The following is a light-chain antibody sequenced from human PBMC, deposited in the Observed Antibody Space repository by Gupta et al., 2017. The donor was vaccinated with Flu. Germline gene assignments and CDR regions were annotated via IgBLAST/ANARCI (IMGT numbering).Light chain of an antibody. Sequence: PPPQSASIDYKVTNTCRASQGISNYLAWYQQKPGKVPKLLIYAASTLQSGVPSRFSGSGSGTDFTLTISSLQPEDVATYYCQKYNSAPRTFGQGTKVEIK. CDR2: AAS. V-gene: IGKV1-27*01. J-gene: IGKJ1*01. CDR3: QKYNSAPRT. CDR1: QGISNY.